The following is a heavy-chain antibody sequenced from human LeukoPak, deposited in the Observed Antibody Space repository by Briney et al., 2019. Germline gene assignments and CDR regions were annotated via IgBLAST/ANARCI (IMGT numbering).Heavy chain of an antibody. CDR2: IYHSGST. J-gene: IGHJ6*03. Sequence: KSSETLSLTCTVSGGSISSGGYYWSWIRQPPGKGLEWIGYIYHSGSTYYNPSLKSRVTISVDRSKNQFSLKLSSVTAADTAVYYCARDLDDTAMVTGAAGYMDVWGKGTTVTVSS. D-gene: IGHD5-18*01. V-gene: IGHV4-30-2*01. CDR3: ARDLDDTAMVTGAAGYMDV. CDR1: GGSISSGGYY.